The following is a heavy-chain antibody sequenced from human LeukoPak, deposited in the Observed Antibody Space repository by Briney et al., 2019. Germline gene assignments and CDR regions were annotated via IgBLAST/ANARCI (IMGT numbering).Heavy chain of an antibody. CDR3: ARGGGDSSGYYYDFYHDAFDI. CDR2: IKQDGSEK. CDR1: GFTFSSYW. V-gene: IGHV3-7*01. D-gene: IGHD3-22*01. J-gene: IGHJ3*02. Sequence: PGGSLRLSCAASGFTFSSYWMSWVRQAPGKGLEWVANIKQDGSEKYYVDSVKGRFTISRDNAKNSLYLQMNSLRAEDTAVYYCARGGGDSSGYYYDFYHDAFDIWGQGTMVTVSS.